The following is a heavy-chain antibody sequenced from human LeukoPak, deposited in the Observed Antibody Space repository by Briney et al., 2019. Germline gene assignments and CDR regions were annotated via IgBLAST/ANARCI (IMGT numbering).Heavy chain of an antibody. Sequence: ASVKVSCKASGYTFTGYYMHWVRQAPGQGLEWMGWINPNSGGTNCAQKFQGRVTMTRDTSISTAYMELSRLRSDDTAVYYCASSSGWYGWFDPWGQGTLVTVSS. V-gene: IGHV1-2*02. CDR3: ASSSGWYGWFDP. CDR1: GYTFTGYY. CDR2: INPNSGGT. J-gene: IGHJ5*02. D-gene: IGHD6-19*01.